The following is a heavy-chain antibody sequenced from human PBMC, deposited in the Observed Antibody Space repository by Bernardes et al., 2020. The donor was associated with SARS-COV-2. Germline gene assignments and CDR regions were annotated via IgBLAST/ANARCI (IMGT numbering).Heavy chain of an antibody. CDR1: GFTFSNSW. V-gene: IGHV3-7*01. J-gene: IGHJ4*02. CDR2: INEDGSGQ. Sequence: GSLRLSCAASGFTFSNSWMSWVRQPPGRGLEWVANINEDGSGQYYVDSVRGRFTISRDNAGNSLYLQMHNLRAEDTAVYYCLRDFRGYWGQGTLVTVSS. CDR3: LRDFRGY.